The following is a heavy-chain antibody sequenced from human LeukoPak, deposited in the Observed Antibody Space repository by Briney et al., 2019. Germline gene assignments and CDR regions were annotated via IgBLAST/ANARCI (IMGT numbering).Heavy chain of an antibody. CDR2: ISSSSSTI. V-gene: IGHV3-48*04. D-gene: IGHD2-2*02. CDR1: GFTFSSYS. Sequence: GGSLRLSCAASGFTFSSYSMNWVRQAPGKGLEWVSYISSSSSTIYYADSVKGRFTISRDNAKNSLYLQMNSLRAEDTAVYYCATPGYNYFDYWGQGTLVTVSS. J-gene: IGHJ4*02. CDR3: ATPGYNYFDY.